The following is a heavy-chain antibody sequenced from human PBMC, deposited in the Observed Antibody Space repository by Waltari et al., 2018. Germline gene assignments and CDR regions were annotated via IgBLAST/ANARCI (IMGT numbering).Heavy chain of an antibody. V-gene: IGHV4-38-2*01. Sequence: QVQLQESGPGLVKPSETLFLTCAVSGYSISSGYYWGWIRQPPGKGLEWIGSIYHSGSTYYNPSLKSRVTISVHTSKNQFSLKLSSVTAADTAVYYCASLWYNWAFDYWGQGTLVTVSS. CDR2: IYHSGST. CDR3: ASLWYNWAFDY. J-gene: IGHJ4*02. D-gene: IGHD1-1*01. CDR1: GYSISSGYY.